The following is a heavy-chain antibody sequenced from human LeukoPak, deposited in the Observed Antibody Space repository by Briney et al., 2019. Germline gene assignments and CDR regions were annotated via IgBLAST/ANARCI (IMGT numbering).Heavy chain of an antibody. CDR1: GYTFTANY. CDR3: ARGVGSSWFAG. Sequence: ASVKVSCKASGYTFTANYIHWVRQAPGQGLEWMGWINPNSAATSYAQNFEGRVTMTRDTSMTTHYMELSRLTSDDTAVYYCARGVGSSWFAGCGQGTLVTVSS. CDR2: INPNSAAT. J-gene: IGHJ5*02. V-gene: IGHV1-2*02. D-gene: IGHD6-13*01.